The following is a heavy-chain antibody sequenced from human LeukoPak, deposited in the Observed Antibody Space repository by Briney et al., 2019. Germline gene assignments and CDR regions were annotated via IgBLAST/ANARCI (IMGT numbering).Heavy chain of an antibody. V-gene: IGHV4-39*01. J-gene: IGHJ3*02. CDR2: IYYSGST. D-gene: IGHD2-21*02. CDR1: GGSISSSSYY. Sequence: SETLSLTCTVSGGSISSSSYYWGWIRQPPGKGLEWIGSIYYSGSTYYNPSLKSRVTISVDTSKNQFSLKLSSVTAADTAVYYCVRVGWGLLRGHDAPDIWGQGTMVTVSS. CDR3: VRVGWGLLRGHDAPDI.